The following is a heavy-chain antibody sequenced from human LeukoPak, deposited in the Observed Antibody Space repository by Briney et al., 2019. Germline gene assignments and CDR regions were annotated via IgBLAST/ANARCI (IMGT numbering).Heavy chain of an antibody. CDR3: ARQTGSGLFILP. CDR2: IYYSGST. J-gene: IGHJ4*02. Sequence: SETLSLTCTVSGYSISSGYYWGWIRQPPGKGLEWIAYIYYSGSTNYNPSLKSRVTISVDTSKNQFSLRLTSVTAADTAVYYCARQTGSGLFILPGGQGTLVTVSS. V-gene: IGHV4-38-2*02. D-gene: IGHD3/OR15-3a*01. CDR1: GYSISSGYY.